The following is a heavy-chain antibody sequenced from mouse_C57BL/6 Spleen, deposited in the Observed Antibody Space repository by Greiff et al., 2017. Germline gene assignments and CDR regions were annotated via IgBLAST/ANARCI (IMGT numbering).Heavy chain of an antibody. D-gene: IGHD6-1*01. V-gene: IGHV5-9-1*02. CDR2: ISSGGDYI. CDR3: TREPHDDAMDY. CDR1: GFTFSSYA. Sequence: EVQVVESGEGLVKPGGSLKLSCASSGFTFSSYAMSWVRQTPEKRLAWVAYISSGGDYIYYADTVKGRFTISRDNAWNTLYLQMSSLKSEDTAMYYCTREPHDDAMDYWGQGTSVTGSS. J-gene: IGHJ4*01.